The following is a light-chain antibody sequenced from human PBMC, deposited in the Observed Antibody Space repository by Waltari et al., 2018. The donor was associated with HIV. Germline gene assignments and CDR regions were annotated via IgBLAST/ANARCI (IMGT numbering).Light chain of an antibody. Sequence: SYVVSQPPSVSVAPGQTARMTCEGNNVGSKGVHWYQKKPDQAPILVIYYDRDRPSGIPERFSGSNCGNTATLTITSVEAGDEADYDCQVWDSSSDHRGVFGGGTKLTVL. V-gene: IGLV3-21*04. J-gene: IGLJ3*02. CDR3: QVWDSSSDHRGV. CDR2: YDR. CDR1: NVGSKG.